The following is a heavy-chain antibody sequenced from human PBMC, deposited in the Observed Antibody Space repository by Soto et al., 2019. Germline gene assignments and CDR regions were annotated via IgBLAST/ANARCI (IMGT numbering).Heavy chain of an antibody. V-gene: IGHV1-69*06. D-gene: IGHD3-3*01. Sequence: QVQLVQSGAEVKNPGSSVKVSCKSSGGGFNSYSISWVRQAPGQGLEWMGVIIPIFGTPTYAQNFQGRVTITADKSTSTAYMEVGRLTSEDTAVYYCARGGPVIIPAPTNWFDPWGQGTLVTVSS. CDR2: IIPIFGTP. CDR1: GGGFNSYS. CDR3: ARGGPVIIPAPTNWFDP. J-gene: IGHJ5*02.